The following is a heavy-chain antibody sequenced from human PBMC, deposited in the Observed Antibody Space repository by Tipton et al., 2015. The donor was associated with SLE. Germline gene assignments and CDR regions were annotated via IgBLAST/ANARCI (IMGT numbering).Heavy chain of an antibody. CDR2: LYGSGSP. V-gene: IGHV4-4*07. CDR1: GDSVGTNY. J-gene: IGHJ4*02. Sequence: TLSLTFTVSGDSVGTNYWNWIRQPAGKGLEWIGRLYGSGSPTHYNPSLEGRVTVSVDTSQNQVSLKLTSVTAADTAVYYCARIRPGHGDPFDFWGQGTLVTVSS. CDR3: ARIRPGHGDPFDF. D-gene: IGHD4-17*01.